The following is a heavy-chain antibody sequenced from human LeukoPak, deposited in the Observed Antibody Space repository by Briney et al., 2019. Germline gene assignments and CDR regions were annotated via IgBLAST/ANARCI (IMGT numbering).Heavy chain of an antibody. CDR3: ARDVEVCSIGDCYWTTFDG. CDR2: ISRSGGST. D-gene: IGHD2-21*02. Sequence: AGSLSLSCAASGFTFSNYAMTWVRQAPGRGLEWVSTISRSGGSTYYADSVKGRCTISRVTSSNTLYLQMNSLRAEDTAVYYCARDVEVCSIGDCYWTTFDGWGQGTLVTVSS. CDR1: GFTFSNYA. J-gene: IGHJ4*02. V-gene: IGHV3-23*01.